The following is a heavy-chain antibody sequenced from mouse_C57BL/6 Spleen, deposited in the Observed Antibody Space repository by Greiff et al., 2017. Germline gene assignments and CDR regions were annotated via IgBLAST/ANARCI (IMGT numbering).Heavy chain of an antibody. J-gene: IGHJ3*01. V-gene: IGHV1-55*01. Sequence: QVQLQQPGAELVKPGASVKLSCKASGYTFTSYWITWVKPRPGPGLEWIGDIYPGSGSTNYNEKFKSKATLTVDTSSSTAYMQLSSLTSEDSAVYNGAREEVYYDYGGFADWGQGALVSVSA. CDR1: GYTFTSYW. D-gene: IGHD2-4*01. CDR2: IYPGSGST. CDR3: AREEVYYDYGGFAD.